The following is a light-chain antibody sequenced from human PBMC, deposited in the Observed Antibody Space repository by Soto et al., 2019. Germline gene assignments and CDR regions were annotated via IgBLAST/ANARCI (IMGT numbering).Light chain of an antibody. CDR2: EVS. CDR3: SSYTSRSTLDYV. V-gene: IGLV2-14*01. CDR1: SSDVGGYNY. Sequence: QSALTQPASVSGSTGQSITISCTGTSSDVGGYNYVSWYQQHPGKAPQLMIYEVSNRPSGVSNRFSGSKSGNTASLTISGLQAEDEADYYCSSYTSRSTLDYVFGSGTKLTVL. J-gene: IGLJ1*01.